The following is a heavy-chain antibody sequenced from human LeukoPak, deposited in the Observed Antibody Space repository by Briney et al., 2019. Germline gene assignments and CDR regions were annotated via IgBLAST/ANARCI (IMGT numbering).Heavy chain of an antibody. J-gene: IGHJ4*02. CDR2: IKQDGSEK. CDR1: GFKFDDYA. D-gene: IGHD6-6*01. Sequence: PGGSLRLSCEGSGFKFDDYAIHWVRQAPGKGLEWVANIKQDGSEKYYVDSVKGRFTISRDNAKNSLYLQMNSLRAEDTAVYYCARDKAVEYSSSGRFDYWGQGTLVTVSS. V-gene: IGHV3-7*01. CDR3: ARDKAVEYSSSGRFDY.